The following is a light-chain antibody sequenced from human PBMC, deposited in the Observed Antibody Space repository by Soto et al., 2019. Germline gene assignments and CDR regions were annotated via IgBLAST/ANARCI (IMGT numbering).Light chain of an antibody. Sequence: PGERATLSCRASQSVSSYLAWYQQKPGQAPRLLIYDASNRATVIPARFSGSGSGTDFTLTISSLEPEDFAVYYCQQRSNWRTFGQGTKVEIK. CDR1: QSVSSY. V-gene: IGKV3-11*01. CDR2: DAS. J-gene: IGKJ1*01. CDR3: QQRSNWRT.